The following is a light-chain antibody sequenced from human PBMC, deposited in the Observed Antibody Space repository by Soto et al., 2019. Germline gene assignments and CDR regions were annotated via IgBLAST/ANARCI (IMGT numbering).Light chain of an antibody. J-gene: IGKJ4*01. V-gene: IGKV1-33*01. CDR2: DAS. CDR3: QQYDNLPLT. CDR1: QSISNW. Sequence: DIQMTQSPSTLSASVGDRFTIACRASQSISNWLAWYQQKPGKAPKLLIYDASNLETGVPSRFSGSGSGTDFTFTISSLQPEDIATYYCQQYDNLPLTFGGGTKVDI.